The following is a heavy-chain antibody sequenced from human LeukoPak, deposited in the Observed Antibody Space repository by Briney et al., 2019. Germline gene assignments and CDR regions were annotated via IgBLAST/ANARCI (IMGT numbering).Heavy chain of an antibody. D-gene: IGHD3-22*01. Sequence: HSGGSLRLSCAASGFTFSNYAITWVRQAPGKGLEWVSTISESGDTIYSSDSVKGRFTISRDNSENMLYLQMNSLRAEDTAIYYCAKVIIVVRVPTDIDYWGQGTLVTVSS. CDR1: GFTFSNYA. V-gene: IGHV3-23*01. CDR2: ISESGDTI. CDR3: AKVIIVVRVPTDIDY. J-gene: IGHJ4*02.